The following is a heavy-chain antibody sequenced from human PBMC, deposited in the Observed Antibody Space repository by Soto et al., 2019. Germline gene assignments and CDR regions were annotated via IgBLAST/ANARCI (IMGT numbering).Heavy chain of an antibody. V-gene: IGHV4-59*01. CDR3: ARVVDQLLSYYGMDV. Sequence: PSETLSLTCTVYGGSISSYYWSWIRQPPGKGLEWIGYIYYSGSTNYNPSLKSRVTISVDTSKNQFSLKLSSVTAADTAVYYCARVVDQLLSYYGMDVWGQGTTVTVSS. D-gene: IGHD2-2*01. CDR2: IYYSGST. J-gene: IGHJ6*02. CDR1: GGSISSYY.